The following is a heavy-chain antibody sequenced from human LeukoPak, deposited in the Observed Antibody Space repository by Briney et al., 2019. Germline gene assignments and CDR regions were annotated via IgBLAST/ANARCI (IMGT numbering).Heavy chain of an antibody. D-gene: IGHD1-7*01. CDR3: ARDWRRSVAGTYYFDY. V-gene: IGHV3-21*01. CDR1: GFTFSSYS. Sequence: GGSLRLSCAASGFTFSSYSTNWVRQAPGKGLEWVSSISSSSSYIYYADSVKGRFTISRDNAKNSLYLQMNSLRAEDTAVYYCARDWRRSVAGTYYFDYWGQGTLVTVSS. CDR2: ISSSSSYI. J-gene: IGHJ4*02.